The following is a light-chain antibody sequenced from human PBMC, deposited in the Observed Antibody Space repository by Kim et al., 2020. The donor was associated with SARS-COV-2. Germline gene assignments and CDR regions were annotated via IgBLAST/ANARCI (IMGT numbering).Light chain of an antibody. V-gene: IGLV3-1*01. J-gene: IGLJ1*01. CDR1: KWGDKY. CDR2: QDS. CDR3: QAWDSSTYV. Sequence: SVSPGKTASITCSGDKWGDKYACWYQQKPGQSPVLVIYQDSKRPSGIPERFSGSNSGNTATLTISGTQAMDEADYYCQAWDSSTYVFGTGTKVTVL.